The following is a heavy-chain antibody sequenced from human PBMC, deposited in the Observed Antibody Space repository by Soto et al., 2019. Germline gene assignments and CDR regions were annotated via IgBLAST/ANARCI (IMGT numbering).Heavy chain of an antibody. Sequence: QITLKESGPPLVKPTQTLTLTCTFSGFSLSASGVGVGWIRQPPGGALEWLALVYWNDDKRYSPSLRSRLTITKATSKNQVVLTVTNMDPVDTATYYCAHNSDSSGYYYVRYYFDYWGQGTLVTVSS. J-gene: IGHJ4*02. D-gene: IGHD3-22*01. CDR3: AHNSDSSGYYYVRYYFDY. CDR1: GFSLSASGVG. CDR2: VYWNDDK. V-gene: IGHV2-5*01.